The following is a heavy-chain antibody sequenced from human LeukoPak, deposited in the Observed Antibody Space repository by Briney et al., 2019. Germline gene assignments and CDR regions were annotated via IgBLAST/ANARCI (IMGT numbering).Heavy chain of an antibody. CDR3: ARDRYYDSSGRYFDY. CDR1: GFTFSSYA. D-gene: IGHD3-22*01. Sequence: PGGSLRLSCAASGFTFSSYAMSWVRQAPGKGLEWVAVISYDGSNKYYADSVKGRFTISRDNSKNTLYLQMNSLRAEDTAVYYCARDRYYDSSGRYFDYWGQGTLVTVSS. V-gene: IGHV3-30*01. J-gene: IGHJ4*02. CDR2: ISYDGSNK.